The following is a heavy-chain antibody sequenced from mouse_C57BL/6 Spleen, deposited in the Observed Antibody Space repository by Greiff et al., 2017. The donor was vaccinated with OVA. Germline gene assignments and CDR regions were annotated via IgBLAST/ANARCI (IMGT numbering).Heavy chain of an antibody. Sequence: VQLQESGAELVRPGTSVKVSCKASGYAFTNYLIEWVKQRPGQGLEWIGVINPGSGGTNYNEKFKGKATLTADKSSSTAYMQLSSLTSEDSAVYFCARLDTSTVVDYAMDYWGQGTSVTVSS. V-gene: IGHV1-54*01. CDR2: INPGSGGT. CDR3: ARLDTSTVVDYAMDY. J-gene: IGHJ4*01. D-gene: IGHD1-1*01. CDR1: GYAFTNYL.